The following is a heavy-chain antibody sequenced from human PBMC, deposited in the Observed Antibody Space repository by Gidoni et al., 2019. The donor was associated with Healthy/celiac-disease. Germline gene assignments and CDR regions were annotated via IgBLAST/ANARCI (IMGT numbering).Heavy chain of an antibody. V-gene: IGHV4-59*01. Sequence: QVQLQASGPGLVKPSATLSLTCTVPGGSISSYDWSWIRQPPGKGLEWIGYIYYSGSTNYNPSLKSRVTISVDTSENKCSLKLSSVTAADTAVYYCARDKGDGFYYCDYWGQGTLVTVSS. CDR1: GGSISSYD. CDR3: ARDKGDGFYYCDY. D-gene: IGHD3-10*01. J-gene: IGHJ4*02. CDR2: IYYSGST.